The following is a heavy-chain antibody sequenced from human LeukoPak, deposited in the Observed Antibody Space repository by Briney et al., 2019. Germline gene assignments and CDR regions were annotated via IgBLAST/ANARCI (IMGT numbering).Heavy chain of an antibody. CDR1: GFTFSSYA. D-gene: IGHD3-10*01. Sequence: GGSLRLSCAASGFTFSSYAMSWVRQAPGKGLEWVSGINSGGSGARTYYADSVKGRFSISRDNSKNTLYLQMNSLRAEDTAVYYCAKYYAARSRSFDFWGQGTLVTVSS. J-gene: IGHJ4*02. CDR2: INSGGSGART. CDR3: AKYYAARSRSFDF. V-gene: IGHV3-23*01.